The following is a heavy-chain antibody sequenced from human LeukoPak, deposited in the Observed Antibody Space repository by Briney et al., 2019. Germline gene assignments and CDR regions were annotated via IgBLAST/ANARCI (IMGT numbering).Heavy chain of an antibody. CDR2: IIPIFGTA. V-gene: IGHV1-69*13. Sequence: SVKVSCKASGGTLSSYAISWVRQAPGQGLEWMGGIIPIFGTANYAQKFQGRVTITADESTSTAYMELSSLRSEDTAVYYCARGILTGYYIIDWFDPWGQGTLVTVSS. CDR1: GGTLSSYA. CDR3: ARGILTGYYIIDWFDP. D-gene: IGHD3-9*01. J-gene: IGHJ5*02.